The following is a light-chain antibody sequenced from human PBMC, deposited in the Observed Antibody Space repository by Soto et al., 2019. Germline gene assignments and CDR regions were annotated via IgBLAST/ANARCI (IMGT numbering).Light chain of an antibody. CDR2: GAS. Sequence: DVQMTQTPSSVSASVGDRVTITCRASERIGSWLAWYQQKPGNAPKLLIYGASTFPGEVPSRFTGSGSETIFPLTLSRLPPEDLGAHNCPRTYSFPRTLGQGTKVEL. CDR3: PRTYSFPRT. V-gene: IGKV1-12*01. CDR1: ERIGSW. J-gene: IGKJ2*02.